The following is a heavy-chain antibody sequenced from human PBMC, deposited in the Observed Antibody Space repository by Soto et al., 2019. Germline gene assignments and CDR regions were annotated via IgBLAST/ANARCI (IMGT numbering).Heavy chain of an antibody. D-gene: IGHD2-15*01. V-gene: IGHV1-46*01. CDR1: GYTFTSYY. J-gene: IGHJ4*02. CDR2: INPSGGST. Sequence: QVQLVQSGAAVKKPGASVKVSCKASGYTFTSYYMHWVRQAPGQGLEWMGIINPSGGSTSYAQKFQGRVTMTRDTYTSTVYMELGSLRSEDTAVYYCGRTAPPVSSLDYWGQGTLVTVSS. CDR3: GRTAPPVSSLDY.